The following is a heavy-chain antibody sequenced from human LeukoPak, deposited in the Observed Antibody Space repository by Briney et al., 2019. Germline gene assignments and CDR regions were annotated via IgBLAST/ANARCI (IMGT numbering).Heavy chain of an antibody. Sequence: SETLSLTCAVYGGSFSGYYWSWIRQPPGKGLEWIGEISNSGGTNYNPSLKSRVTVFGDASKNQFSLKLASVTAADTAIYYCARHPLYDFWSGHRYLHYCGMDVWGQGTTVTVSS. J-gene: IGHJ6*02. V-gene: IGHV4-34*01. CDR2: ISNSGGT. D-gene: IGHD3-3*01. CDR1: GGSFSGYY. CDR3: ARHPLYDFWSGHRYLHYCGMDV.